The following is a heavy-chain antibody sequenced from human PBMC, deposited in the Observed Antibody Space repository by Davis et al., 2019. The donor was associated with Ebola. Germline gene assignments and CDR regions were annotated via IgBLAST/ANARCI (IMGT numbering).Heavy chain of an antibody. CDR3: ARGYAYSY. V-gene: IGHV6-1*01. J-gene: IGHJ4*02. D-gene: IGHD2-21*01. Sequence: SQTLSLTCAISGDSVSSNSAAWNWIRQSPSRGLEWLGRTYYRSKWSTDYAVSVKGRITINPETSKNQFSLQLNSVTPDDTAVYYCARGYAYSYWGQGTLVTVSS. CDR1: GDSVSSNSAA. CDR2: TYYRSKWST.